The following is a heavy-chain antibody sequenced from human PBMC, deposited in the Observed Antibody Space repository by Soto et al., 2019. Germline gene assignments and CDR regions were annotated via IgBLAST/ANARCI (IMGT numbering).Heavy chain of an antibody. CDR3: AREVVSGYDLGY. CDR1: GYTFTSFA. CDR2: INADTGNT. V-gene: IGHV1-3*01. Sequence: QVQLVQSGGEVKKPGASVTVSCKASGYTFTSFAIHWVRQAPGQRPEWMGWINADTGNTKYSQRFQGRVTFARDTSANTAYMQVSSVRSEDTAVYFCAREVVSGYDLGYWGQGTLVTVSS. J-gene: IGHJ4*02. D-gene: IGHD5-12*01.